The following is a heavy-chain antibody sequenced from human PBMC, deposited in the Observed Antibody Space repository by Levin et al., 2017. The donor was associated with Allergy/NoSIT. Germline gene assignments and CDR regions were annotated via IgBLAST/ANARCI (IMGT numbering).Heavy chain of an antibody. D-gene: IGHD1-26*01. CDR2: IYYSGST. Sequence: SETLSLTCTVSGGSISSYYWSWIRQPPGKGLEWIGYIYYSGSTNYNPSLKSRVTISVDTSKNQFSLKLSSVTAADTAVYYCAASGSRGGAFDIWGQGTMVTVSS. CDR3: AASGSRGGAFDI. J-gene: IGHJ3*02. V-gene: IGHV4-59*01. CDR1: GGSISSYY.